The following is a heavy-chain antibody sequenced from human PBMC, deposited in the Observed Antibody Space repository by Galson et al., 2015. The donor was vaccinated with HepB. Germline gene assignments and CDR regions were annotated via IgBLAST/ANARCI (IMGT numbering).Heavy chain of an antibody. V-gene: IGHV3-23*01. J-gene: IGHJ4*02. CDR2: ISGSGDHT. D-gene: IGHD2-2*01. CDR3: AQDRGPNAYF. Sequence: SLRLSCAASGFTFSHYPMSWVRQAPGKGLEWVSAISGSGDHTSYADSVKGRFTFSRDNSKNTLYLQMHSLRADDTAVYYCAQDRGPNAYFWGQGTLVSVSS. CDR1: GFTFSHYP.